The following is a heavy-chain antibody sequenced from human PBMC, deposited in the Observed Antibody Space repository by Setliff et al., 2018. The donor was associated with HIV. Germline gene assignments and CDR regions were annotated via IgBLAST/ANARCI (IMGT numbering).Heavy chain of an antibody. CDR1: GYTFSTNA. Sequence: ASVKVSCKAFGYTFSTNAIHWVRQAPGQRLEWMGYINAGDDNTRYSEKFQGRVTITRDTSANTAYMELSSLRSEDTVVYYCARGSCSGCYLSDYWGLGTLVTVSS. J-gene: IGHJ4*02. CDR2: INAGDDNT. V-gene: IGHV1-3*01. CDR3: ARGSCSGCYLSDY. D-gene: IGHD6-19*01.